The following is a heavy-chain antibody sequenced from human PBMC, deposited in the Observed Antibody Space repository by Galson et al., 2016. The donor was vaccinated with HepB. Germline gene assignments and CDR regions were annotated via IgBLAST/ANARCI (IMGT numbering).Heavy chain of an antibody. CDR1: GFTFSSYS. D-gene: IGHD5-18*01. V-gene: IGHV3-21*01. J-gene: IGHJ3*02. Sequence: SLRLSCAASGFTFSSYSMNWVRQAPGKGLEWVSSISSSSSSLYYADSVKGRSTISSDNAKTSLYLQMNSLRAEDTAVYYRARARVGYQDAFDIWGQGTMVTVSS. CDR2: ISSSSSSL. CDR3: ARARVGYQDAFDI.